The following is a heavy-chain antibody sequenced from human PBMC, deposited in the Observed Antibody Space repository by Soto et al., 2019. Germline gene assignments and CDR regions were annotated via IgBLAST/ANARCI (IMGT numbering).Heavy chain of an antibody. V-gene: IGHV3-48*03. Sequence: ERLVESGGGFLQPGESLRISCAASGFTSTGFELTWVRQVPGRGLEWVAYISASGDTVYYADSVQGRFTISRDNARKSLYLQMGSLSVEDPAIYYCAALSVTGGVDVWGQGTTVTVSS. D-gene: IGHD3-16*01. CDR2: ISASGDTV. CDR1: GFTSTGFE. CDR3: AALSVTGGVDV. J-gene: IGHJ6*02.